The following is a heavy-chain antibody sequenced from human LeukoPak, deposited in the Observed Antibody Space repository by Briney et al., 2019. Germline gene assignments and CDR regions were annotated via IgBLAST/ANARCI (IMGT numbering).Heavy chain of an antibody. CDR3: AKDSLNCGGDCYPAGYFDL. D-gene: IGHD2-21*02. J-gene: IGHJ2*01. V-gene: IGHV3-23*01. Sequence: PGGSLRLPCAASGFTFSSYWMHWVRQAPGKGLVWVSAISDSGGTTYYGGCVKGRFTISRDNSKNTLYLQMNSLRAEDTAVYYCAKDSLNCGGDCYPAGYFDLWGRGTLVTVSS. CDR2: ISDSGGTT. CDR1: GFTFSSYW.